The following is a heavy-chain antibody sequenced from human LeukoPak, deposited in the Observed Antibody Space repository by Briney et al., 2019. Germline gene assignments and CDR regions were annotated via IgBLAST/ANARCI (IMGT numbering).Heavy chain of an antibody. CDR2: ISAYNGNT. Sequence: ASVKVSCKASGYTFTSYGISWVRQAPGQGLEWMGWISAYNGNTNYAQKLQGRVTMTTDTSTSTAYMELRSLRSDDTAVYYCARGRRITMVRGVIWRYYYYYYMDVWGKGTTITISS. V-gene: IGHV1-18*01. CDR3: ARGRRITMVRGVIWRYYYYYYMDV. J-gene: IGHJ6*03. D-gene: IGHD3-10*01. CDR1: GYTFTSYG.